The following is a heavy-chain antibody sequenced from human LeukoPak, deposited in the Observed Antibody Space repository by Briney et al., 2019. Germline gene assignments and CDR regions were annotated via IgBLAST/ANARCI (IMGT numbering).Heavy chain of an antibody. V-gene: IGHV1-69*13. D-gene: IGHD2-15*01. CDR1: GGTFSSYA. J-gene: IGHJ6*02. Sequence: EASVKVSCKASGGTFSSYAISWVRQAPGQGLEWMGGIIPIFGTANYAQKFQGRVTITADESTSTAYMELSSLRPEDTAVYYCARDPDEVAGSYGMDVWGQGTTVTVSS. CDR2: IIPIFGTA. CDR3: ARDPDEVAGSYGMDV.